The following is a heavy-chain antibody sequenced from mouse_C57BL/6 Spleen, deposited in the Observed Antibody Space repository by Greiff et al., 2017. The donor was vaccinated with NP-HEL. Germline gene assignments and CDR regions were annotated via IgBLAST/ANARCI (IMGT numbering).Heavy chain of an antibody. Sequence: QVQLQQPGAELVKPGASVKLSCKASGYTFTSYWMHWVKQRPGRGLEWIGRIDPNSGGTKYNEKFKSKATLTVDKPSSTAYMQLSSLTSEDSAVYYCAIGRADRVTTTPYYYAMDYWGQGTSVTVSS. CDR2: IDPNSGGT. V-gene: IGHV1-72*01. D-gene: IGHD2-12*01. CDR1: GYTFTSYW. J-gene: IGHJ4*01. CDR3: AIGRADRVTTTPYYYAMDY.